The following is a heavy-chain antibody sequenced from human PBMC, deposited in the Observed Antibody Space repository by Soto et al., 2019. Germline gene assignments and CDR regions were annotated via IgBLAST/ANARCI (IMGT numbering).Heavy chain of an antibody. CDR2: ISGSGGSK. CDR3: AKDLSPKRAHGLDY. Sequence: GGSLRLSCEASGFTFSSYAMSWVRQAPGKGLEWVSAISGSGGSKYYADSVKGRFTISRDNSKNTLYLQMNSLRAEDTAVYYCAKDLSPKRAHGLDYWGQGTLVTVSS. J-gene: IGHJ4*02. V-gene: IGHV3-23*01. CDR1: GFTFSSYA.